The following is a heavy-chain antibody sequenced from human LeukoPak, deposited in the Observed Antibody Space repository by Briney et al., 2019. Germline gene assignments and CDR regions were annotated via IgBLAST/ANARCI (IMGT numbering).Heavy chain of an antibody. Sequence: ASVKVSCKASGYTFTDYYLHWVRQAPGQGLEWMGYTNLSTGVTNPAQKFQGRITLSRDTSITTAYMELSGLTSADTAVYYCARDGFGDYVYFDYWGQGTLVTVSS. CDR1: GYTFTDYY. CDR3: ARDGFGDYVYFDY. J-gene: IGHJ4*02. CDR2: TNLSTGVT. D-gene: IGHD4-17*01. V-gene: IGHV1-2*02.